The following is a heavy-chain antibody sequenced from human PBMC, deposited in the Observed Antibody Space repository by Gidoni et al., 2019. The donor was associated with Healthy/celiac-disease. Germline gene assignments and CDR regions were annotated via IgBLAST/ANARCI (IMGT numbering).Heavy chain of an antibody. D-gene: IGHD5-18*01. V-gene: IGHV3-23*04. J-gene: IGHJ4*02. CDR2: ISGSGGST. Sequence: EVQVVEPGGSLVQRGGSLRLARADAGFTFSSYAMSWVRQAPGKGLAWVSAISGSGGSTYYTDSVKGRFTISRDHSKNTLYLQMNSLRAEDTAVYYCAKVLTLDTATYWGQGTLVTVSS. CDR3: AKVLTLDTATY. CDR1: GFTFSSYA.